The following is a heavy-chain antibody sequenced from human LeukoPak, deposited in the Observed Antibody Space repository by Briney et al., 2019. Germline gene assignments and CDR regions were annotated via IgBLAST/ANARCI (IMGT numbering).Heavy chain of an antibody. D-gene: IGHD3-10*01. CDR1: GFTFSSYG. J-gene: IGHJ4*02. Sequence: PGGSLRLSCAASGFTFSSYGMSWVRQAPGKGLEWVSVISGSGGGTYYADSVKGRFTISRDNSKNTLYLHMNSLRAEDTAVYYCVKGLVYYFDYWGQGTLVSVSS. V-gene: IGHV3-23*01. CDR2: ISGSGGGT. CDR3: VKGLVYYFDY.